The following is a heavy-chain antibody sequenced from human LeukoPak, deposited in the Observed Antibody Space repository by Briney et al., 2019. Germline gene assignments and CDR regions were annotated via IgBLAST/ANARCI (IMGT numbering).Heavy chain of an antibody. CDR1: GYTFTSYG. Sequence: ASVKVSCEASGYTFTSYGISWVRQAPGQGLEWMGWISAYNGNTNYAQKLQGRVTMTTDTSTSTANMELRSLRSDDTAVYYCAREKAAEWGAYGSGSYYYYYYGMDVWGQGTTVTVSS. J-gene: IGHJ6*02. D-gene: IGHD3-10*01. CDR3: AREKAAEWGAYGSGSYYYYYYGMDV. V-gene: IGHV1-18*01. CDR2: ISAYNGNT.